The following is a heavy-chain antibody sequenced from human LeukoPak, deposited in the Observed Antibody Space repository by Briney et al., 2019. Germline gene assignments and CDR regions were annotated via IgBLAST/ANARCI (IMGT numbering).Heavy chain of an antibody. Sequence: GGSLRLSCAASGFTFSSYAMSWVRQAPGKGLEWVSAISGSGGSTYYADSVKGRFTISRDNSENTLYLQMNSLRAEDTAVYYCANGIGYSSSSDLDYWGQGTLVTVSS. V-gene: IGHV3-23*01. CDR3: ANGIGYSSSSDLDY. CDR2: ISGSGGST. CDR1: GFTFSSYA. J-gene: IGHJ4*02. D-gene: IGHD6-6*01.